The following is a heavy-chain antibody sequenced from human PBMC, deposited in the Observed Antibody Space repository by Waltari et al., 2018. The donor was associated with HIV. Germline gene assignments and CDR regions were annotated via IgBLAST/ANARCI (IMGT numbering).Heavy chain of an antibody. V-gene: IGHV3-21*01. CDR1: GFTFSSYS. CDR3: ARDPPYGTVWGSYRPEYYFDY. Sequence: EVQLVESGGGLVKPGGSLRLSCAASGFTFSSYSMNWVRQAPGKGLEWVSSISSSSSYIYYADSVKGQFTISRDNAKNSLYLQMNSLRVEDTAVYYCARDPPYGTVWGSYRPEYYFDYWGQGTLVTVSS. CDR2: ISSSSSYI. D-gene: IGHD3-16*02. J-gene: IGHJ4*02.